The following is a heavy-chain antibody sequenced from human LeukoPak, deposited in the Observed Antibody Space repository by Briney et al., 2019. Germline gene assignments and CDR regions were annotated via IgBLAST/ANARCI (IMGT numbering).Heavy chain of an antibody. Sequence: PSETLSLTCAVYGGSFSGYYWSWIRQPPGKGLEWIGEINHSGTTNYNPSLKSRVTISVDTSKNQFSLNLSSVTAADTAVYYCARVNYYYYYMDVWGKGTTVTISS. V-gene: IGHV4-34*01. J-gene: IGHJ6*03. CDR1: GGSFSGYY. CDR2: INHSGTT. CDR3: ARVNYYYYYMDV.